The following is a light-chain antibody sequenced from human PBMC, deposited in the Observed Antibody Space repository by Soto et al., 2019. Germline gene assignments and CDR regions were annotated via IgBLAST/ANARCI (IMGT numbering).Light chain of an antibody. V-gene: IGKV1-39*01. J-gene: IGKJ5*01. Sequence: DIQMTQSPSSLSTSVGDRVTITCRASQRINIYLNWYRQKPGKAPELLIYSASNLQSGVPSRFSGSGSGTDFTLTISSLQPEDFATYYCQQSGSTPTFGQGTRLEIK. CDR2: SAS. CDR1: QRINIY. CDR3: QQSGSTPT.